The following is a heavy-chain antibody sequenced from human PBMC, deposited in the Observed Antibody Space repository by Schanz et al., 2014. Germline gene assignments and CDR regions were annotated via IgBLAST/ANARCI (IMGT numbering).Heavy chain of an antibody. D-gene: IGHD2-21*02. CDR3: AKDLGVDCGDGCFNWYFDL. CDR2: VSSRSDEI. V-gene: IGHV3-23*04. CDR1: GLTFTSAW. J-gene: IGHJ2*01. Sequence: EVQLVESGGGLVKPGGSLRLSCATSGLTFTSAWMSWVRQVPGKGLEWVAAVSSRSDEIKYADSVRGRFTISRDNSRSTMYLQMNSLRAEDTAVYFCAKDLGVDCGDGCFNWYFDLWGRGTLVTVSS.